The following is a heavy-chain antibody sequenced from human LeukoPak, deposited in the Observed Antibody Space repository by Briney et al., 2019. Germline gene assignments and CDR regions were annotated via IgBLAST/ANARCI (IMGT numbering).Heavy chain of an antibody. CDR1: GGTFSSCA. CDR2: IIPIFGTA. CDR3: ARRDNTAMAPFDY. V-gene: IGHV1-69*05. J-gene: IGHJ4*02. Sequence: SVKVSCKASGGTFSSCAISWVRQAPGQGLEWMGGIIPIFGTANYAQKFQGRVTITTDESTSTAYMELSSLRSEDTAVYYCARRDNTAMAPFDYWGQGTLVTVSS. D-gene: IGHD5-18*01.